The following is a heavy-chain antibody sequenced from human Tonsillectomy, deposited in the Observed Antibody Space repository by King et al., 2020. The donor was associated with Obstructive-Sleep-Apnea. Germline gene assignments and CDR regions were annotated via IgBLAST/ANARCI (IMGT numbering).Heavy chain of an antibody. CDR2: IYPGDSDT. V-gene: IGHV5-51*01. D-gene: IGHD5-12*01. Sequence: VQLVESGAEVKKPGESLKISCKGSGYNFTSYWIGWVRQMPGKGLEWMGIIYPGDSDTRYSPSFQGQVTISADKSISTAYLQWSSLKASDTAMYYCATYRGYDSPDIEYYYYYGMDVWGQGTTVTVSS. CDR1: GYNFTSYW. CDR3: ATYRGYDSPDIEYYYYYGMDV. J-gene: IGHJ6*02.